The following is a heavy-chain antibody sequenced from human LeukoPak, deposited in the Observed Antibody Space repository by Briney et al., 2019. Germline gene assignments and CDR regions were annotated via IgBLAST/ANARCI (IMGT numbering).Heavy chain of an antibody. J-gene: IGHJ3*02. D-gene: IGHD1-7*01. V-gene: IGHV4-59*01. CDR1: GGSISSCY. CDR3: ASLYNWNYQGDAFDI. CDR2: IYYSGST. Sequence: SETLSLTCTVSGGSISSCYWSWIRQPPGKGLEWIGYIYYSGSTNYNPSLKSRVTISVDTSKNQFSLKLSSVTAADTAVYYCASLYNWNYQGDAFDIWGQGTMVTVSS.